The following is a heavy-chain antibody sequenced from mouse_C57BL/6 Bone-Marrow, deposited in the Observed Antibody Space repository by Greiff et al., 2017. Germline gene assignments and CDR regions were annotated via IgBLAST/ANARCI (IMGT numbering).Heavy chain of an antibody. CDR3: ARSPFYYAMDY. J-gene: IGHJ4*01. Sequence: QVQLKESGAELMKPGASVKLSCKATGYTFTGYWIEWVKQRPGHGLEWIGEILPGSGSTNYTEKFKGKATFTADTSSNTAYMQLSSLTTEDSAIYYCARSPFYYAMDYWGQGTSVTVSS. CDR2: ILPGSGST. V-gene: IGHV1-9*01. CDR1: GYTFTGYW.